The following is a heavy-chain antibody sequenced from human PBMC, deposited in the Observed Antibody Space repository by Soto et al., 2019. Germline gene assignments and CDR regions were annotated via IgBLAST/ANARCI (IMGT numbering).Heavy chain of an antibody. Sequence: PSETLSLTCIVSGGSISSSSYYWGRIRQPRGKPLEWIGSIYYSGSTYYTPSLRSRVTISGDTSKNPFSLQMSSVTAADTAVYYCARSGGWYSGDACDIWGQGTMVTVSS. CDR1: GGSISSSSYY. CDR3: ARSGGWYSGDACDI. CDR2: IYYSGST. D-gene: IGHD6-13*01. J-gene: IGHJ3*02. V-gene: IGHV4-39*01.